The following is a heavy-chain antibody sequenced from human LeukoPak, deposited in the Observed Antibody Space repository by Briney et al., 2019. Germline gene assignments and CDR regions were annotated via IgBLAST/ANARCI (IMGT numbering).Heavy chain of an antibody. CDR2: IKQDGSGE. D-gene: IGHD6-19*01. V-gene: IGHV3-7*01. Sequence: GGCLRLSCVASGFTFSRYWMSWVRQAPGKGLEWVAKIKQDGSGEYYLESGKGRFTISRENAKNSLYLQMKSLRGEDTGVYFCTTGYSSGWYNEGNYWGQGTLVTVSS. CDR3: TTGYSSGWYNEGNY. J-gene: IGHJ4*02. CDR1: GFTFSRYW.